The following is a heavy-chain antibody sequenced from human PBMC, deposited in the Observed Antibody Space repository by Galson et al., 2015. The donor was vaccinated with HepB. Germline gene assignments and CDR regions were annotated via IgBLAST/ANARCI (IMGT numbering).Heavy chain of an antibody. D-gene: IGHD3-22*01. CDR3: ARGRIVVVTPFDY. CDR2: ISAYNGNT. V-gene: IGHV1-18*01. Sequence: SVKVSCKASGYTFTNYGFIWVRQAPGQGLEWMGWISAYNGNTNYAQKVKGRVTMTTDKSTSTAYMELRSLGSDDTAVYYCARGRIVVVTPFDYWGQGTLVTVSS. J-gene: IGHJ4*02. CDR1: GYTFTNYG.